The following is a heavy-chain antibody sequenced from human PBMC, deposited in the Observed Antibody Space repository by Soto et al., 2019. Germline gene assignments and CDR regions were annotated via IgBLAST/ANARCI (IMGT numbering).Heavy chain of an antibody. V-gene: IGHV4-39*01. CDR3: ARQLLWFGELLYGYYGMDV. D-gene: IGHD3-10*01. J-gene: IGHJ6*02. Sequence: SETLSLTCTVSGGSISSSSYYWVWLRQPPGKVLEWIGSIYYSGSTYYNPSLKSRVTISVDTSKNQFSLKLCSVTAADTAVYYCARQLLWFGELLYGYYGMDVWGQGTTVTVSS. CDR1: GGSISSSSYY. CDR2: IYYSGST.